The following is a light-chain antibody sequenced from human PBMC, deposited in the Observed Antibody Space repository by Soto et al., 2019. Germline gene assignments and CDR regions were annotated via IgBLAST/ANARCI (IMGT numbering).Light chain of an antibody. CDR3: QESISWPWT. CDR1: QSVNNN. CDR2: GAS. J-gene: IGKJ1*01. Sequence: MRQYQAIVSVSRGGRASLSCRASQSVNNNLAWYQQKLGQAPRVLIYGASTRATGIPARFTDSGSGTQFIPTVSTLQPKDSAVHNCQESISWPWTFGPGTKVDIK. V-gene: IGKV3-15*01.